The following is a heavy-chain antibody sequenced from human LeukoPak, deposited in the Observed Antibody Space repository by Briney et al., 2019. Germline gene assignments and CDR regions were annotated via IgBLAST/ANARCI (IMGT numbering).Heavy chain of an antibody. CDR2: IYNSGNT. D-gene: IGHD3-10*01. Sequence: NTSESLSLTCNVSGGTIRSYYWTWIRQPPGKGLEWIGYIYNSGNTNYNPSLKSRVTISLDTSNNQFSLKLSSVTAADTAVYYCAARIRQFGRDRHGWGQGTLVTVSS. CDR1: GGTIRSYY. V-gene: IGHV4-59*01. J-gene: IGHJ4*02. CDR3: AARIRQFGRDRHG.